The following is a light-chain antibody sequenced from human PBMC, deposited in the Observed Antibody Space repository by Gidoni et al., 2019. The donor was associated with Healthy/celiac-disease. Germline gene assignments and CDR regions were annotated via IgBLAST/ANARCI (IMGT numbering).Light chain of an antibody. Sequence: EIVLTQSPATLSLSPGERATLSCRAGQSVSSYLAWYQQKPGKAPRLLIYDASNRATGIPARFSGSGSGTDFTLTISSLGPEDFAVYYCQQRSNWPPITFGQGTRLEIK. CDR2: DAS. V-gene: IGKV3-11*01. CDR1: QSVSSY. J-gene: IGKJ5*01. CDR3: QQRSNWPPIT.